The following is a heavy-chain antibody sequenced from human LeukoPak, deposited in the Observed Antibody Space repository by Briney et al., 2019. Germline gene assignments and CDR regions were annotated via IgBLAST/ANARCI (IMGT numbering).Heavy chain of an antibody. J-gene: IGHJ5*02. V-gene: IGHV1-2*02. Sequence: GASVKVSCKCSGYTFTGYYLYWVRQAPGPGRGWVGCINTNSGGTNYAQTFQDRGTMTRDTSIRKAYMQLSRLRSNDTPVNNYAGVRDYLRWFDGWGQGTMVTV. CDR3: AGVRDYLRWFDG. CDR1: GYTFTGYY. CDR2: INTNSGGT. D-gene: IGHD2/OR15-2a*01.